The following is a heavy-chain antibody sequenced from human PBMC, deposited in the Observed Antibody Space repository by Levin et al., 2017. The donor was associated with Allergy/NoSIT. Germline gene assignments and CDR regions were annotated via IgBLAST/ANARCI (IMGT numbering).Heavy chain of an antibody. CDR3: ARNRIIVSGGKDYYYGMDG. CDR2: INYRGGT. V-gene: IGHV4-61*01. J-gene: IGHJ6*02. CDR1: GGSVSSGTYY. Sequence: KSSETLSLTCTVSGGSVSSGTYYWSWIRQPPGKGLEWIGYINYRGGTNYNPPLKSRVTISVDTSKNEFSLKLTSVTAADTAVYYCARNRIIVSGGKDYYYGMDGWGQGTTVTVSS. D-gene: IGHD5/OR15-5a*01.